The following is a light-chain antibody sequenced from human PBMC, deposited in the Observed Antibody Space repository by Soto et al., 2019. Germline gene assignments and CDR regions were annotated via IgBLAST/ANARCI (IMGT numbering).Light chain of an antibody. CDR1: QSVLYSSNNKNY. J-gene: IGKJ5*01. CDR2: WAS. Sequence: DIVMTQSPDSLAVSLGERATINCKSSQSVLYSSNNKNYLAWYQQKLGQPPKLLFYWASTRESGVPDRFSGSGSGTDFTLTISSLQAEDVAVYYCQQYYSTPITFGQGTRLEMK. V-gene: IGKV4-1*01. CDR3: QQYYSTPIT.